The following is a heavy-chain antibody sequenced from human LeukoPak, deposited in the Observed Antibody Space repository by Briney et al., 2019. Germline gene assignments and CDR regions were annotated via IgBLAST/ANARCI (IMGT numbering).Heavy chain of an antibody. CDR2: IYPGDSDT. Sequence: GESLRISCKGSGYSFTSYWIGWVRQMTGKGLEWMGIIYPGDSDTRYSPSFQGQVTISADKSISTAYLQWSSLKASDTAMYYCARPPNQAVAGPIDYWGQGTLVTVSS. V-gene: IGHV5-51*01. CDR1: GYSFTSYW. J-gene: IGHJ4*02. D-gene: IGHD6-19*01. CDR3: ARPPNQAVAGPIDY.